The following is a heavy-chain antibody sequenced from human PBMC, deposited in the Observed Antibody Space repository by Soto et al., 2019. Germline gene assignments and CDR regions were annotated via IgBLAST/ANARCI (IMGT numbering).Heavy chain of an antibody. CDR3: ARSGGNWFDP. V-gene: IGHV4-31*03. CDR2: SYYSGST. D-gene: IGHD2-15*01. CDR1: GGSISRGGYY. Sequence: QVQLQESGPGLVKPSQTLSLTCTVSGGSISRGGYYWSWIRQPPGKGLEWIGYSYYSGSTYYTPSLKSRVTISVDTFNNQFSLKLSSVTAADTAVYYCARSGGNWFDPWGQGTLVTVSS. J-gene: IGHJ5*02.